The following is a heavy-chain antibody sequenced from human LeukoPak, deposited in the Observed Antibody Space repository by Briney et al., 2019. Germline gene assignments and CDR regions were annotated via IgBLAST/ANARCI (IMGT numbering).Heavy chain of an antibody. V-gene: IGHV1-2*02. D-gene: IGHD5-12*01. CDR3: ARRGYSGYDFYIDY. CDR1: GYTFTGYY. CDR2: INPSSGGT. Sequence: ASVKVSCRASGYTFTGYYMHWVRQAPGQGLEWMGWINPSSGGTNYAQKFQGRVTMTRDTPISTAYMELSSLRSDDTAVYYCARRGYSGYDFYIDYWGQGTLVTVSS. J-gene: IGHJ4*02.